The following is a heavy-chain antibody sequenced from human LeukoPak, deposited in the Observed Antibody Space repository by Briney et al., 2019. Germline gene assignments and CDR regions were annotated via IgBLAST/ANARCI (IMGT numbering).Heavy chain of an antibody. CDR3: ASGAQSPQLRYFDWMNVFDY. Sequence: ASVKVSCKASGSTFSSYAISWVRQAQGPGLERMGGIIPIFGTANYAQKFQGRVTMTADESTSTAYMELSSLRSEDTAVYYCASGAQSPQLRYFDWMNVFDYWGQGTLVTVSS. J-gene: IGHJ4*02. CDR1: GSTFSSYA. CDR2: IIPIFGTA. D-gene: IGHD3-9*01. V-gene: IGHV1-69*13.